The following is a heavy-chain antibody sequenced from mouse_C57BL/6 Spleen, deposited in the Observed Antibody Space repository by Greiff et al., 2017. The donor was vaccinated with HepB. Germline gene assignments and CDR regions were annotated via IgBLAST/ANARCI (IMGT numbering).Heavy chain of an antibody. J-gene: IGHJ2*01. CDR2: IYPGDGDT. Sequence: VQLQQSGPELVKPGASVKISCKASGYAFSSSWMNWVKQRPGKGLEWIGRIYPGDGDTNYNGKFKGKATLTADKSSSTAYMQLSSLTSEDSAVYFCARIDLYYFDYWGQGTTLTVSS. CDR1: GYAFSSSW. V-gene: IGHV1-82*01. CDR3: ARIDLYYFDY.